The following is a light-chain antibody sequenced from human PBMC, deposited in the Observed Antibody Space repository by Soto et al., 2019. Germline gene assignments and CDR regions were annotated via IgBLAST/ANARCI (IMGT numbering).Light chain of an antibody. V-gene: IGLV2-14*01. Sequence: QSALTHPASVSGSPGQSITISCTGTSSDVGGYNYVSWYQQHPVKAPKLMIYDVTNRPSGVSDRFSGSKSGNTASLTISGLQAEDEADYYCSSYTSSSTPYVFGTGTKLTVL. CDR2: DVT. J-gene: IGLJ1*01. CDR1: SSDVGGYNY. CDR3: SSYTSSSTPYV.